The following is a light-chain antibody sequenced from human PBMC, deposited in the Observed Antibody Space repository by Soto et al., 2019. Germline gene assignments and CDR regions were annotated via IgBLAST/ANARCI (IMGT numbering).Light chain of an antibody. J-gene: IGKJ3*01. CDR3: QQYYSYLFT. CDR2: AAS. V-gene: IGKV1-8*01. Sequence: AIQLTQSPSLLSASAGDRVTITCRASQGISSYLAWYQQKPGKVPQLLIYAASTLQSGVPSRFSGSGSGTEFTLTISSLQSEDFATYYCQQYYSYLFTFGQGTKVDIK. CDR1: QGISSY.